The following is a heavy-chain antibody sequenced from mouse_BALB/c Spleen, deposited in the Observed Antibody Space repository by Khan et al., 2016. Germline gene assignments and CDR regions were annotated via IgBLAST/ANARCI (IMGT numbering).Heavy chain of an antibody. V-gene: IGHV3-5*02. CDR3: ARWYDYAMDD. CDR2: IYYSGTI. CDR1: GISITTGNYR. D-gene: IGHD2-14*01. J-gene: IGHJ4*01. Sequence: EVQLQESGPGLVKPSQTVSLTCTVTGISITTGNYRWSWIRQFPGNKLEWIGYIYYSGTITYNPSLTSRTTITRDTSKHQFFLEMNSLTAEDTATYYWARWYDYAMDDWGQGTSVTVAS.